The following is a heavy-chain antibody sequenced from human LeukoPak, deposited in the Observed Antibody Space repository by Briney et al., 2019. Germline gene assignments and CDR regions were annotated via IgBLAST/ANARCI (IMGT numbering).Heavy chain of an antibody. Sequence: SETLSLTCTVSGGSISSGTYYWSWIRQPAGKGLEWIGRIYTSGSTNYNPSLQSRVTISVDASKNQFSLKLSSVTAADTAVYYCARDLHDSSGYYSRYYYYYYMDVWGKGTTVTISS. CDR3: ARDLHDSSGYYSRYYYYYYMDV. J-gene: IGHJ6*03. CDR2: IYTSGST. D-gene: IGHD3-22*01. V-gene: IGHV4-61*02. CDR1: GGSISSGTYY.